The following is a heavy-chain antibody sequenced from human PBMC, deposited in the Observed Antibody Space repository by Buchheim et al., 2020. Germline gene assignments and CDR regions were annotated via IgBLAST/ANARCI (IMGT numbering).Heavy chain of an antibody. D-gene: IGHD3-16*02. J-gene: IGHJ4*02. Sequence: QVQLQQWGAGLLKPSETLSLTCAVYGGSFSGYYWSWIRQPPGKGLEWIGEINHSGSTNYNPSLKSRVTISVDTSKNQFSLKLSSVTAADTAVYYCVRSKAFYDYVWGSYRYGYYFDYWGQGTL. V-gene: IGHV4-34*01. CDR3: VRSKAFYDYVWGSYRYGYYFDY. CDR2: INHSGST. CDR1: GGSFSGYY.